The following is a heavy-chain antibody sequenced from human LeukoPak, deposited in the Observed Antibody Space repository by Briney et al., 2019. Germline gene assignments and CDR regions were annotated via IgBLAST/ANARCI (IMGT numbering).Heavy chain of an antibody. CDR3: ANNLVSAAGDH. J-gene: IGHJ4*02. CDR1: GFIFSSMW. CDR2: INGDGSDT. Sequence: PGGSLRLSCAASGFIFSSMWMTWVRQAPGRGLEWVANINGDGSDTYNVDSVKGRFTISRDNAKNSVDLQMSSLRVEDTAVYYCANNLVSAAGDHWGQGTLVSVSS. D-gene: IGHD6-25*01. V-gene: IGHV3-7*01.